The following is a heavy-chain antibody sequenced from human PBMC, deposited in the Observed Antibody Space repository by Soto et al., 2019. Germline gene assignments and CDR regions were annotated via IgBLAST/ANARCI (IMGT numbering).Heavy chain of an antibody. V-gene: IGHV4-31*03. CDR1: GGSISSGGYY. CDR2: IYYSGNT. CDR3: ARDKVHNWFDP. J-gene: IGHJ5*02. Sequence: SETLSLTCTVSGGSISSGGYYWSWIRQHPGKGLEWIGYIYYSGNTYYNPSLKSRVTISVDTSKNQFSLDLSSVTAADTAVYYCARDKVHNWFDPWGQGTLVTVSS.